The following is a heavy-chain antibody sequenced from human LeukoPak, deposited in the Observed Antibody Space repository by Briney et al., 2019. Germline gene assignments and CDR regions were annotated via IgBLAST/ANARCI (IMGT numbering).Heavy chain of an antibody. J-gene: IGHJ4*02. CDR2: INHSGST. CDR1: GGSFSGYY. V-gene: IGHV4-34*01. Sequence: PSETLSLTCAVYGGSFSGYYWSWIRQPPGKGLEWIGEINHSGSTNYNPSLKSRVTISVDTSKNQFSLKLSSVTVADTAVYYCALIRFLEWAERVDYWGQGTLVTVSS. CDR3: ALIRFLEWAERVDY. D-gene: IGHD3-3*01.